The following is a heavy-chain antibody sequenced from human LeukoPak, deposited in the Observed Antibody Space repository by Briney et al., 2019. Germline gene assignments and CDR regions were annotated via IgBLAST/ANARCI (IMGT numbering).Heavy chain of an antibody. CDR3: ARSGGSSWSPVFDY. CDR2: IKKDGSDT. Sequence: LAGPCLTPAYAPDSFTVSSYCTSSARHAPGEGMGWVANIKKDGSDTYYVVSVKGRFTISRDNAKSSPYLQMNSLRAEDTAVYYCARSGGSSWSPVFDYWGQGTLVTVSS. CDR1: SFTVSSYC. J-gene: IGHJ4*02. V-gene: IGHV3-7*01. D-gene: IGHD6-13*01.